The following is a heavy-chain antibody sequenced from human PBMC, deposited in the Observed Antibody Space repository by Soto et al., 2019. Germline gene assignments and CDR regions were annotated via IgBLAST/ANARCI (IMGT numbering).Heavy chain of an antibody. J-gene: IGHJ6*02. CDR1: GGSFSGYY. CDR2: INHSGST. CDR3: ARGPRYCSSTSCYHYYYYYGMDV. Sequence: PSETLSLTCAVYGGSFSGYYWSWIRQPPGKGLEWIGEINHSGSTNYNPSLKSRVTISVDASKNQFSLKLSSVTAADTAVYYCARGPRYCSSTSCYHYYYYYGMDVWGQGTTVTVSS. V-gene: IGHV4-34*01. D-gene: IGHD2-2*01.